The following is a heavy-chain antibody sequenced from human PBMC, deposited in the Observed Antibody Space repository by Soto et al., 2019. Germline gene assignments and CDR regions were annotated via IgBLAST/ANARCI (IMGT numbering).Heavy chain of an antibody. D-gene: IGHD4-17*01. J-gene: IGHJ5*02. CDR2: IYHSGSA. Sequence: QVQLQESGPGLVKSSGTLSLTCAVSGGSISSSNLWSWVRQPPGQGLEWIGEIYHSGSANYNPSLKSRVIISVDKSKNQFSLKLSSVTAADTAVYYCARGSTTVVTPNRFDPWGQGTLVTVSS. CDR1: GGSISSSNL. CDR3: ARGSTTVVTPNRFDP. V-gene: IGHV4-4*02.